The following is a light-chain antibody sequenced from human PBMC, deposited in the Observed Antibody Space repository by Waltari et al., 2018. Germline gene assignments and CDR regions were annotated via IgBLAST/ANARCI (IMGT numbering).Light chain of an antibody. J-gene: IGKJ1*01. CDR3: QDYNTYT. CDR2: KES. Sequence: DIQMTQSPSTLSASVGDRVTITCRASQRISPWLAWFQQKPGKAPKLLIYKESILQSGVPSRCSGSGAGTEYTLTISSLQPDDLATYYCQDYNTYTFGQGTKVGIK. V-gene: IGKV1-5*03. CDR1: QRISPW.